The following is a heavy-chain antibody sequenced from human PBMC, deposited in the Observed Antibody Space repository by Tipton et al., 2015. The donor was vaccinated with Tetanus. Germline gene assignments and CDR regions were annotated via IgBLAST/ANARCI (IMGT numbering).Heavy chain of an antibody. CDR2: INPNSGGT. V-gene: IGHV1-2*06. Sequence: QVQLVQSGAEVKKPGASVKVSCKASGYTFTGYYMHWVRQAPGQGLEWMGRINPNSGGTNYAQKFQGRVTMTRDTSISTAYMELSRLRSDDTAVYYCARDLTGGGHRYYYYGMDVWGQGTTVTVSS. J-gene: IGHJ6*02. CDR3: ARDLTGGGHRYYYYGMDV. D-gene: IGHD3-10*01. CDR1: GYTFTGYY.